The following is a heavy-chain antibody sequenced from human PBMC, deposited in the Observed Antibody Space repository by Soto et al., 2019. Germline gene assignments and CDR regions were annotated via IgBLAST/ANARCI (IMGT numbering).Heavy chain of an antibody. CDR2: ISHSGST. V-gene: IGHV4-30-2*01. CDR1: GGSISSGGYS. J-gene: IGHJ5*02. Sequence: PXATLSLTCAVSGGSISSGGYSWGWIRQPPGKGLECIGYISHSGSTYYNPSLKSRVTISVDTSKNQFSLKLSSVTAADTAVYYCERVVVGATVWFDPWGQGTLVTVSS. D-gene: IGHD1-26*01. CDR3: ERVVVGATVWFDP.